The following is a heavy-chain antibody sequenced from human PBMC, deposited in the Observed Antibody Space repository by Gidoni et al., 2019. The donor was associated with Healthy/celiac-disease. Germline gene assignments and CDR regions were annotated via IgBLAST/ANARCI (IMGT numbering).Heavy chain of an antibody. Sequence: EVQLLESGGGLVKPGGSLSLSCAASGFTFSSYAMSWVRQAPGKGLEWVSAISGSGGSTYYADSVKGRFTISRDNSKNTLYLQMNSLRAEDTAVYYCAKDLNYDSSGYPEWGQGTLVTVSS. CDR3: AKDLNYDSSGYPE. J-gene: IGHJ4*01. V-gene: IGHV3-23*01. CDR2: ISGSGGST. D-gene: IGHD3-22*01. CDR1: GFTFSSYA.